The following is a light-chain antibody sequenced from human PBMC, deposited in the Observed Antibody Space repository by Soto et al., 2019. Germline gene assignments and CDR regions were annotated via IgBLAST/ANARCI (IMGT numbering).Light chain of an antibody. CDR1: SSNIRAGYG. Sequence: QSVLTQPPSVSGAPGQRVTISCTGSSSNIRAGYGVNWYQHLPGTAPKLLIYGNNNRPSGVPDRFSASKSGPSASLAITGLQADDEADYYCQSYDSSLSAPYVFGTGTKVTVL. CDR2: GNN. CDR3: QSYDSSLSAPYV. J-gene: IGLJ1*01. V-gene: IGLV1-40*01.